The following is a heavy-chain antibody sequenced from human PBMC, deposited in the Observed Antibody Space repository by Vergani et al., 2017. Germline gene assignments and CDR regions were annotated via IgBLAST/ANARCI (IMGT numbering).Heavy chain of an antibody. CDR2: ISWNSGSI. CDR3: ARVQVSGTELNWFDP. Sequence: EVQLVESGGGLVQPGRSLRLSCAASGFTFDDYAMHWVRQAPGKGLEWVSGISWNSGSIGYADSVKGRFTISRDNAKNSLYLQMNSLRAEDTAVYYCARVQVSGTELNWFDPWGQGTLVTVSS. D-gene: IGHD1-1*01. V-gene: IGHV3-9*01. J-gene: IGHJ5*02. CDR1: GFTFDDYA.